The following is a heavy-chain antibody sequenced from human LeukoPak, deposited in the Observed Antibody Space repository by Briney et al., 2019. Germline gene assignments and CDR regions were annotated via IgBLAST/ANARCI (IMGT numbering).Heavy chain of an antibody. CDR2: ISYSGTNK. Sequence: GRSLRLSCTASGFTFSSCAMHWVRQAPGKGLEWVAVISYSGTNKYYADSVKGRFTISRDDSKNTLYLQMNSLRAEDTAMYYCAREYYDILTGYYNPIDYGGQGTLVTVSS. J-gene: IGHJ4*02. CDR3: AREYYDILTGYYNPIDY. D-gene: IGHD3-9*01. CDR1: GFTFSSCA. V-gene: IGHV3-30-3*01.